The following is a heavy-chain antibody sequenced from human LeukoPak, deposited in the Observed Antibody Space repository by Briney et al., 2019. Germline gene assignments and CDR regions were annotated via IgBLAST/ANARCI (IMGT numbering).Heavy chain of an antibody. Sequence: ASVKVSCKASGYTFTSNYIHWVRQAPGQGLEWMGMIYPRDGSTSYAQKFQGRVTVTRDTSTSTVHMELSGLRSEDTAVYYCARITILGGDFDYWGQGTLVTVSS. CDR3: ARITILGGDFDY. J-gene: IGHJ4*02. CDR2: IYPRDGST. D-gene: IGHD3-9*01. CDR1: GYTFTSNY. V-gene: IGHV1-46*01.